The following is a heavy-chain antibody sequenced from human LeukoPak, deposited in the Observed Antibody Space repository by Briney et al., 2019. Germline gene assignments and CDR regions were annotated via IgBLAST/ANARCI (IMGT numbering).Heavy chain of an antibody. J-gene: IGHJ5*02. D-gene: IGHD2-2*02. CDR1: GFTVSSNY. Sequence: PGGSLRLSCAASGFTVSSNYMSWVRQAPGKGLEWVSVIYSGGSTYYADSVKGRFTISRDNSKNTLYLQMNSLRAEDTAVYYCARGPRIVVVPAAIYWFDPWGQGTLVTVSS. CDR3: ARGPRIVVVPAAIYWFDP. CDR2: IYSGGST. V-gene: IGHV3-53*05.